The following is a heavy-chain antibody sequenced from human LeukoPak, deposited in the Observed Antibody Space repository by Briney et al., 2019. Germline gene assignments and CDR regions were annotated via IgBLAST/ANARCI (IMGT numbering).Heavy chain of an antibody. J-gene: IGHJ4*02. CDR1: GFTSSSYS. CDR3: ARDLRGVLS. CDR2: ISSSSSTI. V-gene: IGHV3-48*04. Sequence: AGGSLRLSCAASGFTSSSYSMNWVRQAPGKGLEWVSYISSSSSTIYYADSVKGRFTISRDNAKNSLYLQMNSLRAEDTAVYYCARDLRGVLSWGQGTLVTVSS. D-gene: IGHD3-10*01.